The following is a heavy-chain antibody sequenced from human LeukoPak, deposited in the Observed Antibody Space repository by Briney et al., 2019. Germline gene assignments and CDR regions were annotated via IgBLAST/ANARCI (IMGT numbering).Heavy chain of an antibody. CDR3: ARGGATLRWLQLPYYFDY. D-gene: IGHD5-24*01. Sequence: SETLSLTCTVSGGSISSYYWSWIRQPPGKGLEWIGYIYYSGSTNYNPSLKSRITISVDTSKNQFSLKLSSVTAADTAVYYCARGGATLRWLQLPYYFDYWGQGTLVTVSS. CDR1: GGSISSYY. V-gene: IGHV4-59*08. J-gene: IGHJ4*02. CDR2: IYYSGST.